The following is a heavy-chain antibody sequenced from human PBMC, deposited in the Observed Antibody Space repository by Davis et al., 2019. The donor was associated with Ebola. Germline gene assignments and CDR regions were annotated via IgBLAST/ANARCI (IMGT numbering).Heavy chain of an antibody. J-gene: IGHJ6*04. Sequence: MPSETLSLTCTVSGGSISSSNYYWGWIRQPPGKGLEWIGSIYHSGSTNYNPSLKSRVTISIDTSKNQFSLNLSSVTAADTAVYYCARDGDYGDYPHYYTAMDVWGKGTTVTVSS. V-gene: IGHV4-39*07. CDR2: IYHSGST. CDR3: ARDGDYGDYPHYYTAMDV. D-gene: IGHD4-17*01. CDR1: GGSISSSNYY.